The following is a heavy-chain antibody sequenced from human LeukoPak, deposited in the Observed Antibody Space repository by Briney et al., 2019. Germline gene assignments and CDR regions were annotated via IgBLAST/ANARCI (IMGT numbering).Heavy chain of an antibody. J-gene: IGHJ4*02. CDR1: GFRFNGYG. V-gene: IGHV3-33*01. D-gene: IGHD3-10*01. CDR2: IWYDGSKK. CDR3: ARGSFGIDY. Sequence: GKSLRLSCAASGFRFNGYGMHWVRQAPGKGLEWVAIIWYDGSKKYYADSVKGRFTISRDSSNNPLYLQMNSLRAEDTATYYCARGSFGIDYWGQGTLVTVSS.